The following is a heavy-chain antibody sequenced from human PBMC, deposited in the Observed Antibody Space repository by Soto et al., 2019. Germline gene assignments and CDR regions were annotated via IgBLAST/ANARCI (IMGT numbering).Heavy chain of an antibody. Sequence: TLSLTCSVSGGSVSDYFWSWIRQSPGKGLEWIGYIYYLGSTDYNPSLKSRVTISVDTSKRQFSLRLTSVTAADTAVYYCARDGYDGSGSPYPAYWGPGTQVTVSS. CDR3: ARDGYDGSGSPYPAY. CDR2: IYYLGST. CDR1: GGSVSDYF. V-gene: IGHV4-59*02. J-gene: IGHJ4*02. D-gene: IGHD3-10*01.